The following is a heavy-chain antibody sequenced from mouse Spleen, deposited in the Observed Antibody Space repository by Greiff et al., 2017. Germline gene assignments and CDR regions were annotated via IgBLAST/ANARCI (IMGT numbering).Heavy chain of an antibody. CDR3: ARSDGYYGGFAY. Sequence: QVQLQQPGAELVKPGASVKMSCKASGYTFTSYWITWVKQRPGQGLEWIGDIYPGSGSTNYNEKFKSKATLTVDTSSSTAYMQLSSLTSEDSAVYYCARSDGYYGGFAYWGQGTLVTVSA. D-gene: IGHD2-3*01. CDR2: IYPGSGST. CDR1: GYTFTSYW. J-gene: IGHJ3*01. V-gene: IGHV1-55*01.